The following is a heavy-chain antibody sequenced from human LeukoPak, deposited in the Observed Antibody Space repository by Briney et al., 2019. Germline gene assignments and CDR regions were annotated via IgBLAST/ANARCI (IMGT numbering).Heavy chain of an antibody. CDR3: ASFSYYVRIHDAFDI. CDR2: IYYSGST. J-gene: IGHJ3*02. V-gene: IGHV4-39*01. D-gene: IGHD3-10*02. Sequence: PSETLSLTCTVSGGSISSSSYYWGWIRQPPGKGLEWIGSIYYSGSTYYNPSLKSRVTISVDTSKNQFSLKLSSVTAADTAVYYCASFSYYVRIHDAFDIWGQGTMVTVSS. CDR1: GGSISSSSYY.